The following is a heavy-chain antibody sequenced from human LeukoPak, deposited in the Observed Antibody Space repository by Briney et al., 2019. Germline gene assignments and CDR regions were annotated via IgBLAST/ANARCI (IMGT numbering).Heavy chain of an antibody. J-gene: IGHJ4*02. CDR2: IKQDGSEK. V-gene: IGHV3-7*01. CDR1: GFTLRTSW. D-gene: IGHD3-10*01. CDR3: AKDGGGPLD. Sequence: GGSLRLSCAASGFTLRTSWMSWVRQAPGKGLEWVANIKQDGSEKNYVDSVKGRFTISRDNAKNSLYLQMNSLRAEDTAVYYCAKDGGGPLDWGQGTLVSVSS.